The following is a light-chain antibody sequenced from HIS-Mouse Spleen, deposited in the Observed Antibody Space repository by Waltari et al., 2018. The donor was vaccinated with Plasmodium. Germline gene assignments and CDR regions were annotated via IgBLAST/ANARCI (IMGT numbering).Light chain of an antibody. CDR1: ALPKQY. J-gene: IGLJ1*01. V-gene: IGLV3-25*03. CDR3: QSADSSGTYV. CDR2: EDS. Sequence: SYELTQPPSVSVSPGQTARITCSGDALPKQYAYWYQQKPGQAPVLVIYEDSERPAGVPERLSGSSSGTTFTLTIGGVQAEDEADYYCQSADSSGTYVFGTGTKVTVL.